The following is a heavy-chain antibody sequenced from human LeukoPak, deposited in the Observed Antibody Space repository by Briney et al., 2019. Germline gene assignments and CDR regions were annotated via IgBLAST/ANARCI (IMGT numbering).Heavy chain of an antibody. D-gene: IGHD3-3*01. V-gene: IGHV4-34*01. Sequence: PSETLSLTCAVYGGSFSGYYWSWIRQPPGKGLEWIGEINHSGSTNYNPSLKSRVTISVDTSKNQFSLKLSSVTAADTAVYYCASTSTTYYDFWSGYDYWGQGTLVTVSS. J-gene: IGHJ4*02. CDR1: GGSFSGYY. CDR3: ASTSTTYYDFWSGYDY. CDR2: INHSGST.